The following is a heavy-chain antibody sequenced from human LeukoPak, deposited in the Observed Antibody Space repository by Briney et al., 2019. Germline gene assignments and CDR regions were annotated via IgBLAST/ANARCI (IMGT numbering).Heavy chain of an antibody. Sequence: GRSLRLSCATSGFTFSSYGMHWVRQAPGKGLQWVAVISYDGTDKYYVDSVKGRFTISRDNSKSTLYLQMNSLRAEDTAVYYCGRYYVMDVWGQGTSVTVPS. CDR2: ISYDGTDK. CDR1: GFTFSSYG. V-gene: IGHV3-30*03. CDR3: GRYYVMDV. J-gene: IGHJ6*02.